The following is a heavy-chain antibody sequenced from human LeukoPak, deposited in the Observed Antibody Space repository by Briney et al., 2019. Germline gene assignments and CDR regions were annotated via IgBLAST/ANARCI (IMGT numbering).Heavy chain of an antibody. CDR3: ARGRREYYYDSSGYYYPH. J-gene: IGHJ4*02. CDR2: IIPIFGTA. D-gene: IGHD3-22*01. V-gene: IGHV1-69*05. Sequence: SVKVSCKASGGTFSSYAISWVRQAPGQGLEWMGRIIPIFGTANYAQKFQGRVTITTDESMSTAYMELSSLRSEDTAVYYCARGRREYYYDSSGYYYPHWGQGTLVTVSS. CDR1: GGTFSSYA.